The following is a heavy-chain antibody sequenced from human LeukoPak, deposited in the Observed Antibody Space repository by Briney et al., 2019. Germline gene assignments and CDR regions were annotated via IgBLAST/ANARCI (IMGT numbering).Heavy chain of an antibody. Sequence: GGSLRLSCAASGFTFSSYWMDWVRQAPGKGLVWVPRINSDGSSTRYEDSVKGRFTISRDNAKNTMYLQMNSLRAEDTAVYYCARDPYYYGSGSYGDYWGQGTLVTVSS. CDR2: INSDGSST. CDR3: ARDPYYYGSGSYGDY. J-gene: IGHJ4*02. D-gene: IGHD3-10*01. CDR1: GFTFSSYW. V-gene: IGHV3-74*01.